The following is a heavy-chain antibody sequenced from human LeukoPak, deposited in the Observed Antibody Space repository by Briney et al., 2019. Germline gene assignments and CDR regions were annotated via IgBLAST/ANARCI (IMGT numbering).Heavy chain of an antibody. Sequence: GGSLRLSCAASGFTFSSYGMHWVRQAPGKGLEWVAVIWYDGSNKYYADSVKGRFTISRDNSKNTLCLQMNSLRAEDTAVYYCARGRYSYGPYYYYGMDVWGQGTTVTVSS. V-gene: IGHV3-33*01. J-gene: IGHJ6*02. CDR3: ARGRYSYGPYYYYGMDV. CDR2: IWYDGSNK. CDR1: GFTFSSYG. D-gene: IGHD5-18*01.